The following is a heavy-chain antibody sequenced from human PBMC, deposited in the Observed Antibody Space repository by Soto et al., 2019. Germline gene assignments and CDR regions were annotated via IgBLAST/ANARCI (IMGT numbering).Heavy chain of an antibody. CDR3: ASYGDGLRFLEWSLGAFDI. J-gene: IGHJ3*02. Sequence: PSETLSLTCTVSGGSISSSSYYWGWIRQPPGKGLEWIGSIYYSGSTYYNPSLKSRVTISVDTSKNQFSLKLSSVTAEDTAVYYCASYGDGLRFLEWSLGAFDIWGQGTMVPVSS. CDR1: GGSISSSSYY. V-gene: IGHV4-39*07. D-gene: IGHD3-3*01. CDR2: IYYSGST.